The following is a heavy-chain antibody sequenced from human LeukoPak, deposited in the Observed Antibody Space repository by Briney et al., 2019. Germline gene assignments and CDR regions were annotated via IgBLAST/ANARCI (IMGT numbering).Heavy chain of an antibody. J-gene: IGHJ4*02. CDR2: IYHSGST. Sequence: SETLSLTCAVSGYSISSGYYWGWIRQPPGKGLEWIGSIYHSGSTYYNPSLKSRVTISVDTSKNRFSLKVSSVTAADTAVYYCARLGDTAMASYFDYWGQGTRVTVSS. CDR3: ARLGDTAMASYFDY. V-gene: IGHV4-38-2*01. D-gene: IGHD5-18*01. CDR1: GYSISSGYY.